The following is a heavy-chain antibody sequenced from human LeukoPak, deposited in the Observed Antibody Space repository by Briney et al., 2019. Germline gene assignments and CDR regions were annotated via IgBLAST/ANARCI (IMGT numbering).Heavy chain of an antibody. CDR3: AKALYRTDYFDY. V-gene: IGHV3-30*18. Sequence: GGSLRLSCAASGFTFSSYGMFWVRQAPGRGLEWLALITYDGGHKYYADSVKGRFTISRDNSKNTLYLQMNSLRAEDTAVYYCAKALYRTDYFDYWGQGTLVTVSS. CDR2: ITYDGGHK. CDR1: GFTFSSYG. D-gene: IGHD1-14*01. J-gene: IGHJ4*02.